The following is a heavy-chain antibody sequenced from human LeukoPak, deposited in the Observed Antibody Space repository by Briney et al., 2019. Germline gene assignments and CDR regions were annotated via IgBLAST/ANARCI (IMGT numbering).Heavy chain of an antibody. J-gene: IGHJ4*02. Sequence: PSETLSLTCTVSGGSISSYYWSWIRQPAGRGLEWIGRIYTSGSTNYNPSLKSRVTMSVDTSKNQFSLKLSSVTAADTAVYYCASQLKDGYNNGVVYWGQGTLVTVSS. D-gene: IGHD5-24*01. CDR1: GGSISSYY. V-gene: IGHV4-4*07. CDR3: ASQLKDGYNNGVVY. CDR2: IYTSGST.